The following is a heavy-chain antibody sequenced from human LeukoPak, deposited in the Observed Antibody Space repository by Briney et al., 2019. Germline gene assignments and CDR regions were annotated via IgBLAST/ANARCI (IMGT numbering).Heavy chain of an antibody. V-gene: IGHV1-46*01. D-gene: IGHD6-13*01. J-gene: IGHJ6*02. CDR2: INPSGGST. CDR1: GYTFTSYY. CDR3: ARDQGSSSWYYYYGMDV. Sequence: GASVKVSCKASGYTFTSYYMHWVRQAPGQGLEWMGIINPSGGSTSYAQKFQGRVTMTRDTSTSTVYMELSSLRSEDTAVYYCARDQGSSSWYYYYGMDVWGRGTTVTVSS.